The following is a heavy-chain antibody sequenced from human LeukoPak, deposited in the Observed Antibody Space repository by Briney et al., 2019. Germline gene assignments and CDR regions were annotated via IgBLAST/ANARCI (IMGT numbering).Heavy chain of an antibody. Sequence: GGSLRLSCAASGFTFSSYSMNRVRQAPGKGLEWVSYISSSSSTIYYADSVKGRSTISRDNAKNSLYLQMNSLRAEDTAVYYCARDAVWGYYDSSGYYPLDYWGQGTLVTVSS. CDR1: GFTFSSYS. CDR3: ARDAVWGYYDSSGYYPLDY. CDR2: ISSSSSTI. D-gene: IGHD3-22*01. J-gene: IGHJ4*02. V-gene: IGHV3-48*01.